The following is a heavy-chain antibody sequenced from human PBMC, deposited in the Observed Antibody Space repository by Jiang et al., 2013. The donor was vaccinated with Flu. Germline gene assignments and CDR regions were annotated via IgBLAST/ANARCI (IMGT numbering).Heavy chain of an antibody. Sequence: GSLRLSCAASGFTFSSYAMSWVRQAPGKGLEWVSAISGSGGSTYYADSVKGRFTISRDNSKNTLYLQMNSLRAEDTAVYYCAKVQSSGSYFSGSDSHYWGQGTLVTVSS. CDR2: ISGSGGST. V-gene: IGHV3-23*01. CDR1: GFTFSSYA. J-gene: IGHJ4*02. D-gene: IGHD1-26*01. CDR3: AKVQSSGSYFSGSDSHY.